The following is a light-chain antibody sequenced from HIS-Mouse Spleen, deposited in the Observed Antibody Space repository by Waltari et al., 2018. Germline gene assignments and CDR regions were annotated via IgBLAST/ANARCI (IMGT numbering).Light chain of an antibody. Sequence: SYVLTQPPSVSVAPGQTARITCGGNNIGSKSVHWYQQKPGQAPVLVVYDDSDRPSGIPARFAGSNSGNTATLTISRVEAGDEADYYCQVWDSSSDHVVFGGGTKLTVL. V-gene: IGLV3-21*02. CDR2: DDS. CDR1: NIGSKS. J-gene: IGLJ2*01. CDR3: QVWDSSSDHVV.